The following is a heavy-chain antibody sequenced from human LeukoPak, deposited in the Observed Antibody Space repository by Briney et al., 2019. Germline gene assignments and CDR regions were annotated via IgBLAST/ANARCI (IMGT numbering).Heavy chain of an antibody. CDR3: ATDRVYRSSGRSWGFFDY. CDR2: FDAENNKM. V-gene: IGHV1-24*01. Sequence: ASVKVSCKISEYSLSDLSIHCVREAPGEGLEWMGGFDAENNKMVYSQRFQGRVTMTEDTSADTAYMELTGLRSEDTAMYFCATDRVYRSSGRSWGFFDYWGQGTLVIVSS. D-gene: IGHD6-19*01. CDR1: EYSLSDLS. J-gene: IGHJ4*02.